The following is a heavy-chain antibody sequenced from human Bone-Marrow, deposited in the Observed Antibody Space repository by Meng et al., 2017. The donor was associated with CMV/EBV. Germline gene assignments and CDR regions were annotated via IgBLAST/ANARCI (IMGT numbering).Heavy chain of an antibody. Sequence: SVKVSCKASGGTFSSYAISWVRQAPGQGLEWMGGVIPIFGTANYAQKFQGRVTITTDESTSTAYMELSSLRSEDTAVYYFASVLYYDFWSGYGYWGQGTLVTVSS. J-gene: IGHJ4*02. CDR3: ASVLYYDFWSGYGY. CDR2: VIPIFGTA. D-gene: IGHD3-3*01. CDR1: GGTFSSYA. V-gene: IGHV1-69*05.